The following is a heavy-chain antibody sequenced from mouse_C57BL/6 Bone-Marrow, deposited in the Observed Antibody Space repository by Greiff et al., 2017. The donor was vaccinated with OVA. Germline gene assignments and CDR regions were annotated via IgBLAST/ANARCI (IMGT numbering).Heavy chain of an antibody. Sequence: EVKLVESGGGLVKPGGSLKLSCAASGFTFSSYTMSWVRQTPEKRLEWVATISGGGGNTYYPDSVKGRFTISRDNAKNTLYLQMSSLRSEDTALYYCARPYSNYLPFYAMDYWGQGTSVTVSS. CDR1: GFTFSSYT. CDR2: ISGGGGNT. V-gene: IGHV5-9*01. D-gene: IGHD2-5*01. CDR3: ARPYSNYLPFYAMDY. J-gene: IGHJ4*01.